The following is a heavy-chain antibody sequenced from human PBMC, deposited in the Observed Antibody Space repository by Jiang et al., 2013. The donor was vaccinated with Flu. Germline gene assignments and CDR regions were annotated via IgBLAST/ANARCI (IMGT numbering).Heavy chain of an antibody. CDR1: GFSLSTSGMC. V-gene: IGHV2-70*11. CDR2: IDWDDDK. Sequence: KPTQTLTLTCTFSGFSLSTSGMCVSWIRQPPGKALEWLARIDWDDDKYYSTSLKTRLTISKDTSKNQVVLTMTNMDPVDTATYYCARITMIAESGAFDIWGQGTMVTVSS. CDR3: ARITMIAESGAFDI. J-gene: IGHJ3*02. D-gene: IGHD3-22*01.